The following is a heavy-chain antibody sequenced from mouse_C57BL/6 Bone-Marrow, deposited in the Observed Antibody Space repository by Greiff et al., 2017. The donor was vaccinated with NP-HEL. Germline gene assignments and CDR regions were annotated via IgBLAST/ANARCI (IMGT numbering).Heavy chain of an antibody. Sequence: VQLKESGAELVRPGASVKLSCTASGFNIKDDYMHWVKQRPEQGLEWIGWIDPENGDTEYASKFQGKATITADTSCNTAYLQLSSLTSEDTAVSYCTTGITCLGGRGQGITLTASS. J-gene: IGHJ2*01. CDR3: TTGITCLGG. CDR1: GFNIKDDY. V-gene: IGHV14-4*01. CDR2: IDPENGDT.